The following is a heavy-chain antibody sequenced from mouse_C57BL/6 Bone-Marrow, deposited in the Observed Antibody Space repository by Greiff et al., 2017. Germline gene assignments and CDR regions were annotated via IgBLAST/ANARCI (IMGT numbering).Heavy chain of an antibody. CDR3: SRIANDCDGGCDY. D-gene: IGHD2-12*01. J-gene: IGHJ2*01. CDR2: IWWDDDK. Sequence: QVPLKVSGPGLLQPSQTLSLTCSFSGFSLSTFGMGVGWLRQPSGKGLEWLAHIWWDDDKYYNPALKSRPSISKDTSKNQLVLKIANVDTADTATYYCSRIANDCDGGCDYWGQGTTLTVSS. V-gene: IGHV8-8*01. CDR1: GFSLSTFGMG.